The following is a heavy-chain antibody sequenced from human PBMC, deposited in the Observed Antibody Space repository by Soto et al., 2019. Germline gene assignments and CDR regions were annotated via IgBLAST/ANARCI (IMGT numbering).Heavy chain of an antibody. CDR2: IIPIFGTA. J-gene: IGHJ4*02. V-gene: IGHV1-69*06. CDR1: AGTFSSYA. Sequence: QVQLVQSGAEVKKAGSSVNVSCKAVAGTFSSYAISWVRQAHGQGLEWMGGIIPIFGTANYAQKFQGRVTITADKSTSTAYIELSSLRSADTAVYYCASPGRDYYDSSCYYFDYWGQGTLVTVSS. D-gene: IGHD3-22*01. CDR3: ASPGRDYYDSSCYYFDY.